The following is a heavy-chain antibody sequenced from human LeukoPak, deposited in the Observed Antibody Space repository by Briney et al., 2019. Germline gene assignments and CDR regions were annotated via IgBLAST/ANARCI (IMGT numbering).Heavy chain of an antibody. V-gene: IGHV3-74*01. D-gene: IGHD2-15*01. CDR1: GFTFSSYW. J-gene: IGHJ6*02. CDR2: INSDGSST. Sequence: GGSLRLSCAASGFTFSSYWMHWVRQAPGKGLVWVSRINSDGSSTSYADSVKGRFTISRDNSKNTLYLQMNSLRAEDTAVYYCAKGGQDYCSGGSCYPYYYYGMDVWGQGTTVTVSS. CDR3: AKGGQDYCSGGSCYPYYYYGMDV.